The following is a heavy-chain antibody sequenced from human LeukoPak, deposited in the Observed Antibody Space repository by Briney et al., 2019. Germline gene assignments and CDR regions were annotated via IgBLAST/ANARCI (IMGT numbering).Heavy chain of an antibody. J-gene: IGHJ4*02. CDR3: ARAAQGYGGNFDY. D-gene: IGHD4-23*01. CDR1: GFTFSSYW. CDR2: IKEDGSEK. V-gene: IGHV3-7*01. Sequence: GGSLRLSGAASGFTFSSYWMTWVHQAPGKGLEWVANIKEDGSEKYYVDSVKGRFTISRDNAKNSLYLQMNSLGAEDTAVYYCARAAQGYGGNFDYWGQGTLVTASS.